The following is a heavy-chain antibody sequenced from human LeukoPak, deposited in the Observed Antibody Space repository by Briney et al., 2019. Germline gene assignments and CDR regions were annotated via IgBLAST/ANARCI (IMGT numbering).Heavy chain of an antibody. Sequence: ASVKVSCEASAYTFTSYAISWMRQAPGQGLEWMGWISVYNGNTNYAQKFQGRVTMTTDTSTNTVYMELRSLRFDDTAVYYCARDLAGIVGVTAWFDPWGQGTLVTVSS. D-gene: IGHD1-26*01. CDR2: ISVYNGNT. CDR1: AYTFTSYA. J-gene: IGHJ5*02. CDR3: ARDLAGIVGVTAWFDP. V-gene: IGHV1-18*01.